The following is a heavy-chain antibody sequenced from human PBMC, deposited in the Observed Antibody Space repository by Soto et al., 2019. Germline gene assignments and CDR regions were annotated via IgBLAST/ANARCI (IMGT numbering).Heavy chain of an antibody. V-gene: IGHV3-21*01. CDR3: ARDSGRGSTGTPATAMAFFDY. Sequence: GGSLRLSCAASGFTFSSYSMNWVRQAPGKGLEWVSSISSSSSYIYYADSVKGRFTISRDNAKNSLYLQMNSLRAEDTAVYYCARDSGRGSTGTPATAMAFFDYWGQGTLVTVSS. CDR1: GFTFSSYS. D-gene: IGHD2-2*01. CDR2: ISSSSSYI. J-gene: IGHJ4*02.